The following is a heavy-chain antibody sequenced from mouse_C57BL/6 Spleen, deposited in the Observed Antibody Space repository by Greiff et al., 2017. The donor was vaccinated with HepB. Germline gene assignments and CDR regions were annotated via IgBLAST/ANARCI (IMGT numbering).Heavy chain of an antibody. D-gene: IGHD1-1*01. J-gene: IGHJ1*03. V-gene: IGHV8-12*01. CDR2: IYWDDDK. Sequence: QVTLKESGPGILQSSQTLSLTCSFSGFSLSTSGMGVSWIRQPSGKGLEWLAHIYWDDDKRSNPSLKSRLTISKDTSRNQVFLKITSVDTADTATYYCARRRSRQPYWYFDVWGTGTTVTVSS. CDR3: ARRRSRQPYWYFDV. CDR1: GFSLSTSGMG.